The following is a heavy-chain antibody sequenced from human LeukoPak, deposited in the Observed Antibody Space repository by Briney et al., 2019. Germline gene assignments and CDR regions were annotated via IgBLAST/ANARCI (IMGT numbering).Heavy chain of an antibody. J-gene: IGHJ4*02. CDR1: GGSISSYY. CDR2: IYYSGST. V-gene: IGHV4-59*01. CDR3: ARGTRYSFEKYFDS. Sequence: SETLSLTCTVSGGSISSYYWSWIRQPPGKGLEWIGYIYYSGSTNYNPSLKSRVTISVDTSKNQFSLKLASVTAADTAVYYCARGTRYSFEKYFDSWGQGSLVTVSS. D-gene: IGHD5-18*01.